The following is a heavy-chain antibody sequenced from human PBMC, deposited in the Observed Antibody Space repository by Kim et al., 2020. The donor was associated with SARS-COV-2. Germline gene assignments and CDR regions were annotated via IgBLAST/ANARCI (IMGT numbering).Heavy chain of an antibody. V-gene: IGHV1-69*13. CDR1: GGTFSSYA. D-gene: IGHD1-26*01. Sequence: SVKVSCKASGGTFSSYAISWVRQAPGQGLEWMGGIIPIFGTANYAQKFQGRVTITADESTSTAYMELSSLRSEDTAVYYCARQWSSGSYYGAFDIWGQGTMVTVPS. CDR3: ARQWSSGSYYGAFDI. CDR2: IIPIFGTA. J-gene: IGHJ3*02.